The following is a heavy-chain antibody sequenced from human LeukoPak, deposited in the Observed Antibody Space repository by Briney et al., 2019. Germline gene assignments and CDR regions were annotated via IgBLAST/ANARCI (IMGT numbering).Heavy chain of an antibody. CDR2: MSAYNGNT. J-gene: IGHJ4*02. Sequence: ASVKVSCKASGYTFTSYGISSVRQAPGQRLEWMGWMSAYNGNTNYAQKLQGRVTMTTDTSTSTAYMQLSSLRSDVTAVYYCARASDDILTGYSDDGGERTLVSAS. V-gene: IGHV1-18*01. CDR1: GYTFTSYG. D-gene: IGHD3-9*01. CDR3: ARASDDILTGYSDD.